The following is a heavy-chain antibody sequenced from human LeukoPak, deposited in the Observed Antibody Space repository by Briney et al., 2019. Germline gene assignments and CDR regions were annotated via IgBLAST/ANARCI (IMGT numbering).Heavy chain of an antibody. V-gene: IGHV3-9*01. D-gene: IGHD3-3*01. CDR2: ISWNSGSI. CDR3: ARGNLDLRAFDI. CDR1: GFTFDDYA. Sequence: PGGSLRLSCATSGFTFDDYAMYWVRQDPGKGLEWVSGISWNSGSIVYADSVKGRFTISRDNAKNSLYLQMNSLRVEDTALYYCARGNLDLRAFDIWDQGTMLTVSS. J-gene: IGHJ3*02.